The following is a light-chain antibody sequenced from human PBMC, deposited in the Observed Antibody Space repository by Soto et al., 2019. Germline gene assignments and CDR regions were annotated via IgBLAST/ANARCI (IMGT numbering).Light chain of an antibody. J-gene: IGKJ5*01. Sequence: DIQMTQSPSTLSASVGDGVTITCRASQSISSWLAWYQQKPGKAPKLLIYDASNLETGVPSRFSGSGSGTDFTFTISSLQPEDIATYYCQQYDNLSITFGQGTRLEI. CDR1: QSISSW. CDR2: DAS. CDR3: QQYDNLSIT. V-gene: IGKV1-33*01.